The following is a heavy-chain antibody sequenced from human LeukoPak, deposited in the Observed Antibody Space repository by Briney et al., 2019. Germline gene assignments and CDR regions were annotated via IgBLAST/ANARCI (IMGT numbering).Heavy chain of an antibody. V-gene: IGHV7-4-1*02. CDR2: INTNTGNP. CDR3: ARGTLGYYGSGSYSGWFDP. CDR1: GYTFTSYA. Sequence: ASVKVSCKASGYTFTSYAMNWVRQAPGQGLEWMGWINTNTGNPTYAQGFTGRFVFSLDTSVSTAYLQISILKAEDTAVYYCARGTLGYYGSGSYSGWFDPWGQGTLVTVSS. D-gene: IGHD3-10*01. J-gene: IGHJ5*02.